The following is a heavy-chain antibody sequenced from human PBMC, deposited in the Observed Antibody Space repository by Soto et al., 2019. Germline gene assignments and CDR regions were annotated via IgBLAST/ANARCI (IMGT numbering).Heavy chain of an antibody. CDR2: IIPIFGTA. Sequence: QVQLVQSGAEVKKPGSSVKVSCKASGGTFSSYAINWVRQAPGQGLEWMGGIIPIFGTANYAKKFQGRVTITADESPSTAYMELSSLRSEDAAVYYCARGWYYYDSRGYPFDYWGQGTLVTVSS. J-gene: IGHJ4*02. CDR1: GGTFSSYA. V-gene: IGHV1-69*01. CDR3: ARGWYYYDSRGYPFDY. D-gene: IGHD3-22*01.